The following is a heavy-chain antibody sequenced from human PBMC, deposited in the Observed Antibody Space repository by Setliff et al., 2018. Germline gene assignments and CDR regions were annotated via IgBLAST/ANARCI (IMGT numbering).Heavy chain of an antibody. CDR3: ARYGGEY. J-gene: IGHJ4*02. CDR1: GFTFSDYW. Sequence: GGSLRLSCAASGFTFSDYWMTWVRLAPGKGLEWVANIKPDGNEKNYVDSVKGRFTISRDNGENSLSLQMNSLRVEDTAVYYCARYGGEYWGQGTLVTAPQ. CDR2: IKPDGNEK. D-gene: IGHD3-16*01. V-gene: IGHV3-7*01.